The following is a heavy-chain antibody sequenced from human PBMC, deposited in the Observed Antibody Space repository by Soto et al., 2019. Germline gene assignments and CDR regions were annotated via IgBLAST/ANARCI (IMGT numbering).Heavy chain of an antibody. D-gene: IGHD5-18*01. CDR2: TNAGNGNT. CDR3: ARVDTAMDNWFDP. V-gene: IGHV1-3*01. Sequence: ASVKVSCKASGYTFTSYAMHWVRQAPGQRLEWMGWTNAGNGNTKYSQKFQGRVTITRDTSASTAYMELSSLRSEDTAVYYCARVDTAMDNWFDPWGQGTLVTVSS. J-gene: IGHJ5*02. CDR1: GYTFTSYA.